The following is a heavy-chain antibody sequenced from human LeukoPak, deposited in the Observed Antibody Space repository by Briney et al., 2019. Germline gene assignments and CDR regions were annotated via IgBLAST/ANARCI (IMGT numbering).Heavy chain of an antibody. D-gene: IGHD6-19*01. CDR2: INTNTGNP. V-gene: IGHV7-4-1*02. CDR3: ARSAYSSGWSYFDY. Sequence: ASVKVFCKASGYTFTSYAMNWVRQAPGQGLEWMGWINTNTGNPTYAQGFTGRFVFSLDTSVSTAYLQISSLKAEDTAVYYCARSAYSSGWSYFDYWGQGTLVTVSS. CDR1: GYTFTSYA. J-gene: IGHJ4*02.